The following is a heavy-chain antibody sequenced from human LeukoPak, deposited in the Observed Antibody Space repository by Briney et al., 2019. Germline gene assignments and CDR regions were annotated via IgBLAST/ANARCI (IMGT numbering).Heavy chain of an antibody. J-gene: IGHJ6*02. D-gene: IGHD3-10*01. CDR1: GFTFSSYW. V-gene: IGHV3-74*01. Sequence: GGSLRLSCAASGFTFSSYWMHWVRQAPGKGLVWVSRIKSDGSHTIYADSVKGRFTISRDNAKNTLYLQMNSLRVEDSAVYYCASSILMWLGDDMDAWGQGTTVTVSS. CDR3: ASSILMWLGDDMDA. CDR2: IKSDGSHT.